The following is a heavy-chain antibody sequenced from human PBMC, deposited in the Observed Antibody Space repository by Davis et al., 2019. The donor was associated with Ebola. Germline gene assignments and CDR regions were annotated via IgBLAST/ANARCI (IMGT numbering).Heavy chain of an antibody. J-gene: IGHJ5*02. D-gene: IGHD6-19*01. CDR2: ISGSGGST. V-gene: IGHV3-23*01. CDR1: GFTFSSYA. CDR3: AKAPRIAVAGSRPFNWFDP. Sequence: GESLKISCAASGFTFSSYAMSWVRQAPGKGLEWVSAISGSGGSTYYADSVKGRFTISRDNSKNTLYLQMNSLRAEDTAVYYCAKAPRIAVAGSRPFNWFDPWGQGTLVTVSS.